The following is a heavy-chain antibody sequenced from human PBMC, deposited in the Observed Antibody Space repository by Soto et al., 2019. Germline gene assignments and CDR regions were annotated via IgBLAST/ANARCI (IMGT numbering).Heavy chain of an antibody. CDR1: GGSISSTSHH. V-gene: IGHV4-39*01. CDR3: AKSWRAAARPSDY. J-gene: IGHJ4*02. D-gene: IGHD6-13*01. CDR2: IYYSGTT. Sequence: SETLSLTCTVSGGSISSTSHHWAWIRQPPGKGLEWIGSIYYSGTTYYNPSLKSRLTIFVDTSKNQFSLKLSSVTAADTAVYYCAKSWRAAARPSDYWGQGTLVTVSS.